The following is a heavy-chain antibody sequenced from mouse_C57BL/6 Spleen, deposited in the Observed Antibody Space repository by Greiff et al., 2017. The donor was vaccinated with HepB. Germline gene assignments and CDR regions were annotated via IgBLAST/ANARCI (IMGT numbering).Heavy chain of an antibody. J-gene: IGHJ2*01. CDR1: GYTFTSYW. V-gene: IGHV1-5*01. CDR2: IYPGNSDT. CDR3: TRDADYDGYYFDY. D-gene: IGHD2-4*01. Sequence: EVQLQESGTVLARPGASVKMSCKTSGYTFTSYWMHWVKQRPGQGLEWIGAIYPGNSDTSYNQKFKGKAKLTAVTSASTAYMELSSLTNEDSAVYYCTRDADYDGYYFDYWGQGTTLTVSS.